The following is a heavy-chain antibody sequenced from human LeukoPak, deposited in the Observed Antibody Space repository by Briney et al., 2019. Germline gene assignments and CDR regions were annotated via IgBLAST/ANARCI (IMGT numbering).Heavy chain of an antibody. V-gene: IGHV3-9*01. D-gene: IGHD2-2*01. CDR2: ISWNSDSI. CDR1: GFTFDDYA. Sequence: GGSLRLSCAASGFTFDDYAMHWVRQAPGKGLEWVSGISWNSDSIGYADSVKGRFTISRDNAKNSLYLQMNSLRAEDTALYYCAKDWGTYCSSTSCFESAFDIWGQGTMVTVSS. J-gene: IGHJ3*02. CDR3: AKDWGTYCSSTSCFESAFDI.